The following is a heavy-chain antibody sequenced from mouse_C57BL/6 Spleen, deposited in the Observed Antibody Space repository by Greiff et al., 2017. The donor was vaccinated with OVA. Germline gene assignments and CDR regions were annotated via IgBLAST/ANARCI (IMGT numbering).Heavy chain of an antibody. CDR1: GYTFTSYW. CDR2: IHPNSGST. CDR3: ARTLHYYGSSPWYFDV. D-gene: IGHD1-1*01. Sequence: QVQLQQSGAELVKPGASVKLSCKASGYTFTSYWMHWVKQRPGQGLEWIGMIHPNSGSTNYNEKFKSKATLTVDKSSSTAYMQLSSLTSEDSAVYYCARTLHYYGSSPWYFDVWGTGTTVTVSS. J-gene: IGHJ1*03. V-gene: IGHV1-64*01.